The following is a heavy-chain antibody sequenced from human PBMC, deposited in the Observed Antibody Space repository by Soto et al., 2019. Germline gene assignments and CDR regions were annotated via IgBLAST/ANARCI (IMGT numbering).Heavy chain of an antibody. J-gene: IGHJ5*02. D-gene: IGHD3-10*01. CDR2: IYWDDDK. CDR3: AHRRGHYGSPSWSGMVSFDP. Sequence: QITLKESGPTLVKPTQTLTLTCTFSGFSLSTSGVAVGWIRQPPGKALEGLALIYWDDDKRYSPSLKRSLTSTNNTSKNPSVLTMTNTDTVDAAAYYAAHRRGHYGSPSWSGMVSFDPWGQGTLVTVSS. CDR1: GFSLSTSGVA. V-gene: IGHV2-5*02.